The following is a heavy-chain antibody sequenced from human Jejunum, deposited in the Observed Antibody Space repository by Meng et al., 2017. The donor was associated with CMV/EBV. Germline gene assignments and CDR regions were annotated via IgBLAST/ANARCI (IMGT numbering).Heavy chain of an antibody. Sequence: YWIGWVRQMPGKGLEWMGSIYAGDSDTRYGPSFEGQVTISVDKSIDTAYLQWSSLKASDTAMYYCARGAGRITTFGVVLSWFDPWGQGTLVTVSS. D-gene: IGHD3-3*01. V-gene: IGHV5-51*01. CDR3: ARGAGRITTFGVVLSWFDP. J-gene: IGHJ5*02. CDR2: IYAGDSDT. CDR1: YW.